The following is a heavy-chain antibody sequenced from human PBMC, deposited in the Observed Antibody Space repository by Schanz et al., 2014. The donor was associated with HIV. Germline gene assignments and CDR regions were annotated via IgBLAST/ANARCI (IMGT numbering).Heavy chain of an antibody. V-gene: IGHV1-2*02. J-gene: IGHJ3*01. D-gene: IGHD2-2*01. CDR3: ARMSTSSTSYGDAFDV. CDR2: IKPNSGDT. Sequence: QVQLVQSGPEVRKPGASVKVSCKASGYIFIDYYIHWVRQAPGQGPEWMGYIKPNSGDTFYAQKFRGRVTMTRETSMSTASVELTRLRSDDTAVYYCARMSTSSTSYGDAFDVWGQGTMITVSS. CDR1: GYIFIDYY.